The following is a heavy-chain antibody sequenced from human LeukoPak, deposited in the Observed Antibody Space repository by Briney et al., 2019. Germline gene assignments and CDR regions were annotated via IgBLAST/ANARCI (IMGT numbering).Heavy chain of an antibody. V-gene: IGHV4-61*01. CDR1: GGSVSSGSYY. Sequence: SETLSLTCTVSGGSVSSGSYYWSWIRQPPGKGLEWIGYIYYSGSTNYNPSLKSRVTISVDTSKNQFSPKLSSVTAADTAVYYCARANHRGTKFPFDYWGQGTLVTVSS. CDR2: IYYSGST. D-gene: IGHD1-26*01. CDR3: ARANHRGTKFPFDY. J-gene: IGHJ4*02.